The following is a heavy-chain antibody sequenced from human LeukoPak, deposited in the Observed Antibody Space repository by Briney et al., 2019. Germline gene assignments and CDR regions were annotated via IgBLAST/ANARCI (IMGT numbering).Heavy chain of an antibody. CDR2: ISSSSSYI. CDR1: GFTFSSYS. CDR3: AREIAAAGPYYYYGMGV. D-gene: IGHD6-13*01. V-gene: IGHV3-21*01. Sequence: GGSLRLSCAASGFTFSSYSMNWVRQAPGKGLEWVSSISSSSSYIYYADSVKGRFTISRDNAKNSLYLQMNSLRAEDTAVYYCAREIAAAGPYYYYGMGVWGQGTTVTVSS. J-gene: IGHJ6*02.